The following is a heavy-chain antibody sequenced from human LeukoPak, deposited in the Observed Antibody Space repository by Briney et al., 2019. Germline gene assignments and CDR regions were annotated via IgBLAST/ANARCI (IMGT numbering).Heavy chain of an antibody. CDR3: ARGGWAYRYFDL. Sequence: GGSLRLSCAASGFTFSSYAMHWVRQAPGKGLEYVSAISSNGGSTYYANSVKGRFTISRDNSRNTLYLQMGSLRAEDMAVYYCARGGWAYRYFDLWGRGTLVTVSS. J-gene: IGHJ2*01. D-gene: IGHD6-19*01. V-gene: IGHV3-64*01. CDR2: ISSNGGST. CDR1: GFTFSSYA.